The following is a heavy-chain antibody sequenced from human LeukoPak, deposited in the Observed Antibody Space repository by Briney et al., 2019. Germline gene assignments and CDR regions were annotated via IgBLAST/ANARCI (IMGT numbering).Heavy chain of an antibody. J-gene: IGHJ1*01. Sequence: GGSLRLSCAASGFTFSSYGMHWVRQAPGKGLEWVAFIRYDGSNKYYADSVKGRFTISRDNSKNTLYLQMNSLRAEDTAVYYCAKDRGYGFWSGYSSAEYFQHWGQGTLVTVSS. D-gene: IGHD3-3*01. CDR2: IRYDGSNK. V-gene: IGHV3-30*02. CDR1: GFTFSSYG. CDR3: AKDRGYGFWSGYSSAEYFQH.